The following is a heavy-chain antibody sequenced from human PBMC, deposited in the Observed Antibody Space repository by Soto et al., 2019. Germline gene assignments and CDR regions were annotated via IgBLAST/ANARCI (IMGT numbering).Heavy chain of an antibody. CDR3: ASVVVGATRPFDY. D-gene: IGHD1-26*01. V-gene: IGHV3-53*01. CDR1: GFTVSSHY. J-gene: IGHJ4*02. Sequence: EVQLVESGGGLIQPGGSLRLSCAASGFTVSSHYMSWVRQAPGKGLEWVSVIYSGGSTYYADSVKGRFTISRDNSKNTLYLQMNSLRAEDTAVYYCASVVVGATRPFDYWGQGTLVTVSS. CDR2: IYSGGST.